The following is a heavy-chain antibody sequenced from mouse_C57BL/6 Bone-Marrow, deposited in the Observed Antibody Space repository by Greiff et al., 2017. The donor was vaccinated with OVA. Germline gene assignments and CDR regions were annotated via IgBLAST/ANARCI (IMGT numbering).Heavy chain of an antibody. CDR2: IYPRDGST. Sequence: VKLMESDAELVKPGASVKISCKVSGYTFTDHTIHWLKQRPEQGLEWIGYIYPRDGSTKYNEKFKGKATLTADKSSSTAYMQLNSLTSEDSAVYFCARSGDYHGYFDYWGQGTTLTVSS. CDR1: GYTFTDHT. V-gene: IGHV1-78*01. CDR3: ARSGDYHGYFDY. D-gene: IGHD1-1*01. J-gene: IGHJ2*01.